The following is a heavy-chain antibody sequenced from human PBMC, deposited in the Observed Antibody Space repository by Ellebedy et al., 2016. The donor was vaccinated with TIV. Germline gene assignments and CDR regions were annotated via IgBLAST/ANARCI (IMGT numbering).Heavy chain of an antibody. CDR3: ARDGLHDAFDI. V-gene: IGHV3-7*01. CDR1: GFTFSSYA. CDR2: IKQDGSEK. Sequence: GGSLRLXXAASGFTFSSYAMSWVRQAPGKGLEWVANIKQDGSEKYYVDSVKGRFTISRDNAKNSLYLQMNSLRAEDTAVYYCARDGLHDAFDIWGQGTMVTVSS. J-gene: IGHJ3*02.